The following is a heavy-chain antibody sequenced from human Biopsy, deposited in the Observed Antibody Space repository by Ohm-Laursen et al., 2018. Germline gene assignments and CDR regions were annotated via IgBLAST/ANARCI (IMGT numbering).Heavy chain of an antibody. J-gene: IGHJ6*02. CDR1: GFTFSNYW. CDR2: IKQDGTEK. CDR3: ASSGSGGFMKV. D-gene: IGHD3-10*01. Sequence: GSLRLSCSASGFTFSNYWMSWVRQAPGKGLEWVANIKQDGTEKYYADSVKGRFAISRDNAKNSLYLQMNSRRDDDTAVYYCASSGSGGFMKVWGQGATVTVSS. V-gene: IGHV3-7*01.